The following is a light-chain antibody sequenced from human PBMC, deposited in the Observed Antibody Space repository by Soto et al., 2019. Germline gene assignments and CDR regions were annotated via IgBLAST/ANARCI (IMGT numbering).Light chain of an antibody. Sequence: EVVMTQSPATQSMSPGERASLSCRASQSISSNLAWYQQKPGQAPRLLIYGASTRATGIPARFSGSGSGTEFTLTISSLQSEDFAVYYCQQYNNWPPYTFGQGTKLEIK. CDR3: QQYNNWPPYT. J-gene: IGKJ2*01. CDR1: QSISSN. CDR2: GAS. V-gene: IGKV3-15*01.